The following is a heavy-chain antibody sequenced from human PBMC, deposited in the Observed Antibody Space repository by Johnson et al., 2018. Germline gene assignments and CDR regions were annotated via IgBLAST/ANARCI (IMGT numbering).Heavy chain of an antibody. CDR2: IKSKTDGGTT. V-gene: IGHV3-15*01. CDR1: GFTFSNAW. D-gene: IGHD2-2*01. J-gene: IGHJ6*02. Sequence: VQLVQSGGGLVKPGGSLRLSCAASGFTFSNAWMSWVRQAPGKGLEWVGRIKSKTDGGTTDYAAPVKGRFTISRDDSKNTLYLQMNSLKTEDTAVYYCTTGCSSTSCYPYYYYYGMDVWGQGTTVTVSS. CDR3: TTGCSSTSCYPYYYYYGMDV.